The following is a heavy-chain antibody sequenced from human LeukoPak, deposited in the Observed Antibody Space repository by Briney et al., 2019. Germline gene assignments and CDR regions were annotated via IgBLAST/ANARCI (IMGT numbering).Heavy chain of an antibody. V-gene: IGHV3-23*01. CDR2: ISGSGGST. Sequence: GGSLRLSCAASGFTFSSYAMSWVRQAPGKGLEWVSAISGSGGSTYYADSVKGRFTISRDNSKNTLYLQMNSLRAEDTAVYYCATCSTSLLFDYYSDYWGQGTLVTVSS. CDR3: ATCSTSLLFDYYSDY. D-gene: IGHD2-2*01. J-gene: IGHJ4*02. CDR1: GFTFSSYA.